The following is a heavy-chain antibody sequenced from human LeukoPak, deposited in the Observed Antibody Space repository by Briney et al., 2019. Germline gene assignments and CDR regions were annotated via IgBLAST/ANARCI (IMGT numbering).Heavy chain of an antibody. V-gene: IGHV3-7*03. CDR3: ARIGYSSSSLDF. CDR2: IKQDGSVK. Sequence: GGSLRLSCAASGFTFTNYWMTWVRQAPGKGLQWVANIKQDGSVKYYVDSVKGRFIISRDNTKNSLYLQMNSLRAEDTAVYNCARIGYSSSSLDFWGRGTLVTVSS. CDR1: GFTFTNYW. J-gene: IGHJ4*02. D-gene: IGHD6-6*01.